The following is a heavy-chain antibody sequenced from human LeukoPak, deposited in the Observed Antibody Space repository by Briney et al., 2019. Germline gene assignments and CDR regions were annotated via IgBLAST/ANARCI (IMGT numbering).Heavy chain of an antibody. CDR3: AASTYGSGSYVAFDS. CDR2: MYPGDSDT. CDR1: GYSFTNYW. J-gene: IGHJ4*02. V-gene: IGHV5-51*01. Sequence: GEYLKISCKGSGYSFTNYWIGWVRQMPGKGLEWMGIMYPGDSDTRYSPSFQGQITISADNSISTTYLQWSSLKASDAAIYYCAASTYGSGSYVAFDSWGQGTLVSVSS. D-gene: IGHD3-10*01.